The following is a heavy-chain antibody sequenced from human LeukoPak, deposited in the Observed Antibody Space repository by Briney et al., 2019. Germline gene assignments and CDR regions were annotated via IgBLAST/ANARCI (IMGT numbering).Heavy chain of an antibody. CDR3: AKEGPRYCSGGSCYYLDY. CDR2: ISYDGSNK. Sequence: AGSLRLSCAASGCTFSSYGMHWVRQAPGKGLEWVAVISYDGSNKYYADSVKGRFTISRDNSKNTLYLQMNSLRAEDTAVYYCAKEGPRYCSGGSCYYLDYWGQGTLVTVSS. D-gene: IGHD2-15*01. CDR1: GCTFSSYG. J-gene: IGHJ4*02. V-gene: IGHV3-30*18.